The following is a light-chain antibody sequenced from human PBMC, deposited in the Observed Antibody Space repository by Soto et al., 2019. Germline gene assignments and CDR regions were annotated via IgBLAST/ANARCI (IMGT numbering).Light chain of an antibody. Sequence: DFQMTQSPSTLSASVGVSVTITCRASQSIHTWLAWYQQKPGRTPKLLIYKASVLESGVPSRFSGSGSGTEFTLTISSLQPDDFATYYCQQYNSHPYTFGRGTKLQIK. J-gene: IGKJ2*01. CDR2: KAS. CDR1: QSIHTW. V-gene: IGKV1-5*03. CDR3: QQYNSHPYT.